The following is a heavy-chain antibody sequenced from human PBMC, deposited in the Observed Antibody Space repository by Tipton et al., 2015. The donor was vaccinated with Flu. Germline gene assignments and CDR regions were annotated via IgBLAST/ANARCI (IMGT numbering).Heavy chain of an antibody. CDR3: ARDGGIAAGGYGMDV. D-gene: IGHD6-13*01. CDR1: GGSISSSSYF. CDR2: IFHSGTT. V-gene: IGHV4-39*07. J-gene: IGHJ6*02. Sequence: TLSLTCTVSGGSISSSSYFWGWIRQPPGKGLEWIGSIFHSGTTYYNPSLKSRVTISVDTSKNQFSLKLSSVTAADTAVYYCARDGGIAAGGYGMDVWGQGTTVTVSS.